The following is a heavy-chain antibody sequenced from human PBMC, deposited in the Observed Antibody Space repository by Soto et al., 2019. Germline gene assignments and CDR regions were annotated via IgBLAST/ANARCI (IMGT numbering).Heavy chain of an antibody. V-gene: IGHV3-30*18. Sequence: QVQLVESGGGVVQPGRSLRLSCAASGFTFSSYGMHWVRQAPGKGLEWVAVISYDGSNKYYADSVKGRFTISRDNSQYRLYLQMNSLRAEDTAVYYCAKAREGIAADDSGMDVWGRGTTVTVSS. J-gene: IGHJ6*02. CDR1: GFTFSSYG. CDR3: AKAREGIAADDSGMDV. CDR2: ISYDGSNK. D-gene: IGHD6-13*01.